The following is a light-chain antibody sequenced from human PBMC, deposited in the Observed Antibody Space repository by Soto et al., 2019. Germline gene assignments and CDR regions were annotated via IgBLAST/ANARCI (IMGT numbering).Light chain of an antibody. J-gene: IGLJ1*01. CDR3: SSYTTSSILGYV. CDR2: DVT. Sequence: LTQPASVSGSPGQSFTISCTGTSSDVGGSNYVSWYQQHPGKAPKLMIYDVTYRPSGVSNRFSGSKSGKTASLTISGLQAEDEADYYCSSYTTSSILGYVFGTGTKVTVL. V-gene: IGLV2-14*03. CDR1: SSDVGGSNY.